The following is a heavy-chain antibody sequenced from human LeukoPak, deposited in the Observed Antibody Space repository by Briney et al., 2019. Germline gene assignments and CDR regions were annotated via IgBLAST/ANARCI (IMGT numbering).Heavy chain of an antibody. CDR2: INHSVST. D-gene: IGHD2-2*01. CDR1: GGSCSGYY. CDR3: ARGRGVVVPAAIRGANWFDP. Sequence: SETLSLTGAGYGGSCSGYYWRWIRQPPGKGLEWIGEINHSVSTNYNPSLKSRVTISVDTSKNQFSLKLSSVPAADTAVYYCARGRGVVVPAAIRGANWFDPWGQGTLVTVSS. V-gene: IGHV4-34*01. J-gene: IGHJ5*02.